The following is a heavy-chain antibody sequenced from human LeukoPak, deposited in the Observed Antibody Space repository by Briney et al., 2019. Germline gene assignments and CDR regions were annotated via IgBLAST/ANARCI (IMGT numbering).Heavy chain of an antibody. Sequence: GGSLRLSCAASGFTFSSYSMNWVRQAPGKGPEWVSSISSSSSYIYYADSVKARFTISRDNAKNSLYLQMNSLRAEDTAVYSCARRYRWDYIDYWGQGTLVTVSS. CDR3: ARRYRWDYIDY. CDR2: ISSSSSYI. CDR1: GFTFSSYS. V-gene: IGHV3-21*01. D-gene: IGHD2-8*02. J-gene: IGHJ4*02.